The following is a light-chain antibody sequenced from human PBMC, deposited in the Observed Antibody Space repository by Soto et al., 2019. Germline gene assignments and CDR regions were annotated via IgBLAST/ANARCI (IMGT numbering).Light chain of an antibody. V-gene: IGKV3-15*01. CDR3: QQSSSTPRT. CDR2: GAS. J-gene: IGKJ4*01. Sequence: EIVMTQSPATLSVSPGEGATLSCRTSQSVSHNLAWYQQKPGQAPRLLIYGASTRATGIPTRFSGSGSGTEFTLTISSLQRDDVATYYCQQSSSTPRTFGGGTKVEIK. CDR1: QSVSHN.